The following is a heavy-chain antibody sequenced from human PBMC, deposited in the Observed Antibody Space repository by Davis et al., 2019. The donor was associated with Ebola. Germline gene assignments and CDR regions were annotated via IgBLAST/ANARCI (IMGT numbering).Heavy chain of an antibody. V-gene: IGHV1-18*04. CDR3: ARESKWLRGGYFDY. CDR1: GYTFTSYG. J-gene: IGHJ4*02. D-gene: IGHD5-12*01. CDR2: ISAYNGNT. Sequence: AASVKVSCKASGYTFTSYGISWVRQAPGQGLEWMGWISAYNGNTNYAQKLQGRVTMTTDTSTSTAYMELRSLRAEDTAVYYCARESKWLRGGYFDYWGQGTLVTVSS.